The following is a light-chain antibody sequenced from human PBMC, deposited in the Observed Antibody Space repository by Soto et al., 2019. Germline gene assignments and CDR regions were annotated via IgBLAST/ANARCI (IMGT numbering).Light chain of an antibody. CDR2: YDS. CDR3: QVWDSSSARV. J-gene: IGLJ1*01. CDR1: NIGSKS. V-gene: IGLV3-21*04. Sequence: SYELTQPPSVSVAPGKTARITCGGNNIGSKSVHWYQQKPGQAPVVVIYYDSDRPSGIPERFSGSNSGNTATLIISRVEAGDEADYYCQVWDSSSARVFGTGTKVTVL.